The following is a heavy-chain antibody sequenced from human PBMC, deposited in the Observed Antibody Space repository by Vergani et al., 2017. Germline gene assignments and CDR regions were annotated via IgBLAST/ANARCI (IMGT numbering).Heavy chain of an antibody. V-gene: IGHV3-30*03. CDR1: GFTFSSYG. Sequence: QVQLVESGGGVVQPGRSLRLSCAASGFTFSSYGMHWVRQAPGKGLEWVAVISYDGSKKYYADSVKGRFTLSRDNSKNTLYLQMNSRRAEDTAVYYCARARVHYGFWSGYGTSYYCMDVWGKGTTVTVSS. CDR3: ARARVHYGFWSGYGTSYYCMDV. J-gene: IGHJ6*03. CDR2: ISYDGSKK. D-gene: IGHD3-3*01.